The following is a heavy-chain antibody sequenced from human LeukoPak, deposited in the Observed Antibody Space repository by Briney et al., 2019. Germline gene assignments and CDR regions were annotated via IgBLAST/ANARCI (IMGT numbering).Heavy chain of an antibody. Sequence: GASVKVSCKASGYTFTGYYTHWVRQAPGQGLEWMGWINPNSGGTNYAQKFQGRVTMTRDTSISTAYMELSRLRSDDTAVYYCARDLEQQLVPRYYYYGMDVWGQGTTVTVSS. J-gene: IGHJ6*02. D-gene: IGHD6-13*01. CDR3: ARDLEQQLVPRYYYYGMDV. CDR1: GYTFTGYY. CDR2: INPNSGGT. V-gene: IGHV1-2*02.